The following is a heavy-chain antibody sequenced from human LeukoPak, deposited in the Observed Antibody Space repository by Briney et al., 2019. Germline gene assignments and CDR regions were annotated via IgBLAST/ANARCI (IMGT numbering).Heavy chain of an antibody. CDR3: AKELGHALPFDY. J-gene: IGHJ4*02. V-gene: IGHV3-23*01. Sequence: ETLSLTCTVSGASISSGDYYWSWVRQAPGKGLEWVSAIHKTGDYTYYTDSVKGRFTISRDNSKNMLYLEMNSLRDEDTAIYYCAKELGHALPFDYWGQGTLVTVSS. CDR2: IHKTGDYT. CDR1: GASISSGDY. D-gene: IGHD2-2*01.